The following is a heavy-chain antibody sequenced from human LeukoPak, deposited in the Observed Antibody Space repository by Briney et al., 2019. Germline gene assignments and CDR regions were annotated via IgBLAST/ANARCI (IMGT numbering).Heavy chain of an antibody. D-gene: IGHD3-3*01. V-gene: IGHV4-34*01. CDR3: ARGRITIFGVPQKTSSRVYYFDY. Sequence: PSETLSLTCAVYGGSFSGYYWSWIRQPPGKGLEWIGEINHSGSTNYNPSLKSRVTISVDTSKNQFSLELSSVTAADTAVYYCARGRITIFGVPQKTSSRVYYFDYWGQGTLVTVSS. CDR2: INHSGST. CDR1: GGSFSGYY. J-gene: IGHJ4*02.